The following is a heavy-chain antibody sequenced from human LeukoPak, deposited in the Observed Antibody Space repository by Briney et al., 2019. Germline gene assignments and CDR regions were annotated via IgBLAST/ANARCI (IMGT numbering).Heavy chain of an antibody. V-gene: IGHV6-1*01. CDR2: TYYRSKWYN. CDR1: GDSVSSNSAA. D-gene: IGHD6-13*01. J-gene: IGHJ6*02. CDR3: AREGGPPEYSSSWSYYYYGMDV. Sequence: SQTLSLTCAISGDSVSSNSAAWNWIRQSPSRGLEWLGRTYYRSKWYNDYAVSVKSRITINPDTSKNQFSLQLNSVTPEDTAVYYCAREGGPPEYSSSWSYYYYGMDVWGQGTTVTVSS.